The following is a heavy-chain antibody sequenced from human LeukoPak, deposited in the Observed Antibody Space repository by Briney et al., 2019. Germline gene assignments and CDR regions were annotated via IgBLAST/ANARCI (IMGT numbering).Heavy chain of an antibody. Sequence: GGSLRLSCAASGFTFSNYWMSWVHQAPGKGLELVANIKEDGSEKYYVDSVRGRFTISRDNAKNSLSLQMNSLRAEDTAVYYCVRYTRRYPFDYWGQGTLVTVSS. CDR1: GFTFSNYW. CDR3: VRYTRRYPFDY. V-gene: IGHV3-7*04. D-gene: IGHD2-2*02. J-gene: IGHJ4*02. CDR2: IKEDGSEK.